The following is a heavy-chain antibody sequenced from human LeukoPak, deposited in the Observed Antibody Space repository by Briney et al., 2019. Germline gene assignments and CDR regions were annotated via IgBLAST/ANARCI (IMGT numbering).Heavy chain of an antibody. V-gene: IGHV4-38-2*01. CDR1: GYSISSGYY. J-gene: IGHJ2*01. D-gene: IGHD5-12*01. CDR3: ARSIVATDYWYFDL. CDR2: IYHSGST. Sequence: SETLSLTCAVSGYSISSGYYWGWIRQPPGKGLEWIGSIYHSGSTYYNPSLKSRVTISVDTSKNQFFLKLSSVTAADTAVYYCARSIVATDYWYFDLWGRGTLVTVSS.